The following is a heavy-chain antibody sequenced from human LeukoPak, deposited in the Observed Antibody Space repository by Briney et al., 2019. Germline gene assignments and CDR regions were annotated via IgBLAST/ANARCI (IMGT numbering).Heavy chain of an antibody. CDR3: ARVCGSGSYYWNWFDP. V-gene: IGHV4-59*02. J-gene: IGHJ5*02. Sequence: PSETLSLTCTVSSGSVSSYCWSWIRQPPGKGLEWIGYIYYSGSTNYNPSLKSRVTISVDTSKNQFSLKLSSVTAADTAVYYCARVCGSGSYYWNWFDPSGQGTLVTVSS. CDR2: IYYSGST. D-gene: IGHD3-10*01. CDR1: SGSVSSYC.